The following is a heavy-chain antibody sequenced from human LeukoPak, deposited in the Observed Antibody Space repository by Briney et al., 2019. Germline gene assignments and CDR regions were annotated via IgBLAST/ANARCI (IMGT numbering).Heavy chain of an antibody. D-gene: IGHD2-21*02. J-gene: IGHJ6*02. CDR2: IYYSGST. V-gene: IGHV4-39*07. CDR3: ARDLKKCGGDCYLYYYYYGMDV. CDR1: GGSISSSSYY. Sequence: PSETLSLTCTVSGGSISSSSYYWGWIRQPPGKGLEWIGSIYYSGSTYYNPSLKSRVTISVDTSKNQFSLKLSSVTAADTAVYYCARDLKKCGGDCYLYYYYYGMDVWGQGTTVTVSS.